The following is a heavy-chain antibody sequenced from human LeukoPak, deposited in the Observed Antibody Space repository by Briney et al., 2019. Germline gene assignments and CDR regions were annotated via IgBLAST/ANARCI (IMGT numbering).Heavy chain of an antibody. D-gene: IGHD4-23*01. CDR1: GGSFSGYY. CDR3: ARVTTVVGIGY. J-gene: IGHJ4*02. CDR2: INHSGST. Sequence: PSETLSLTCDVYGGSFSGYYWSWIRQPPGKGLEWIGEINHSGSTNYNPSLKSRVTISVDTSKNQFSLKLSSVTAADTAVYYCARVTTVVGIGYWGQGTLVTVSS. V-gene: IGHV4-34*01.